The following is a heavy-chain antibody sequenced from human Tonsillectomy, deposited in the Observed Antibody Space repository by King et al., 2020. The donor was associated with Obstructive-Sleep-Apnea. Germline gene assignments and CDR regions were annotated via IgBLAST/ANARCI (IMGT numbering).Heavy chain of an antibody. CDR2: MSGSGDRA. Sequence: VQLVESGGGFVQPGGSLRLSCAASGFTFRNYAMSWVRQAPGRGLEWVSAMSGSGDRAFYADSVKGRFTISRDNSKNTLYLQTNSPRAEDTAVYYCAKMDVRGDYYYKGMDVWVQGTTVTVSS. V-gene: IGHV3-23*04. D-gene: IGHD3-10*01. CDR3: AKMDVRGDYYYKGMDV. CDR1: GFTFRNYA. J-gene: IGHJ6*02.